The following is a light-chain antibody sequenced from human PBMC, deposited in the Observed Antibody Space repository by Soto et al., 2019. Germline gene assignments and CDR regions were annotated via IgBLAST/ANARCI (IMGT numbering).Light chain of an antibody. CDR2: GAS. CDR1: QTVSSSY. J-gene: IGKJ1*01. V-gene: IGKV3-20*01. Sequence: EIVLTQSPGTLSLSPGERATLSFRASQTVSSSYLAWYQQKPGQAPRLLIYGASNRATGIPDRFGGSGSGADFTLTISRLEPEDFAVYYCQQYGSSPRTFGQGTKVDIK. CDR3: QQYGSSPRT.